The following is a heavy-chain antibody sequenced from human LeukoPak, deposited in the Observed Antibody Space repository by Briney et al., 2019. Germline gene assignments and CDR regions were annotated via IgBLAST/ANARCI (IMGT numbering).Heavy chain of an antibody. D-gene: IGHD1-26*01. Sequence: SVKVSCKASGGTFSSYAISWVRQAPGQGLEWMGGIIPIFGIANYAQKFQGRVTITADKSTSTAYMELSSLRSEDTAVYYCARERGYSGSYCFDYWGQGTLVTVSS. CDR2: IIPIFGIA. J-gene: IGHJ4*02. V-gene: IGHV1-69*10. CDR3: ARERGYSGSYCFDY. CDR1: GGTFSSYA.